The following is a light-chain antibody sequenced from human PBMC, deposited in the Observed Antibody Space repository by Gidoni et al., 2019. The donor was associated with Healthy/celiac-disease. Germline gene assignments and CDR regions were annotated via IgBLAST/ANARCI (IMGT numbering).Light chain of an antibody. CDR3: QQYNNWPPGT. CDR1: QSVSSN. V-gene: IGKV3-15*01. CDR2: GAS. Sequence: EIVMTQSPATLSVSPGERATLSCRASQSVSSNLAWYQQKPGQAPRLLIYGASTRATGIPARFSGSGSGTEFTLTISSLQSEDFAVYYCQQYNNWPPGTXGXGTKLEIK. J-gene: IGKJ2*02.